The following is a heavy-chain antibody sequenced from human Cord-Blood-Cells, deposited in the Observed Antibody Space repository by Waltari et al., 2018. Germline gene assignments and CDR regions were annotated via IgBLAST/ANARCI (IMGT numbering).Heavy chain of an antibody. J-gene: IGHJ3*02. CDR2: INHSGST. V-gene: IGHV4-34*01. D-gene: IGHD3-22*01. CDR3: ARTLYDSSGYYSDAFDI. CDR1: GGSFSGYY. Sequence: QVQLQQWGAGLLKPSETLSLTCAVYGGSFSGYYWRGIRQPPGKGLEWIGEINHSGSTNYNPSLKSRVTISVDTSKNQFSLKLSSVTAADTAVYYCARTLYDSSGYYSDAFDIWGQGTMVTVSS.